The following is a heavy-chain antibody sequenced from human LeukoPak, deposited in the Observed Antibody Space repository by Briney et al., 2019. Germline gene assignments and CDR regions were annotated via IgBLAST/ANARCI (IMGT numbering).Heavy chain of an antibody. Sequence: GGSLRLSCAASGFTFSSYWMSWIRQAPGKGLEWVANIKEDGTEKYYVDSVKGRFTISRDNAKNSLYLQMNSLRAEDTAVYYCAELGITMIGGVWGKGTTVTISS. CDR2: IKEDGTEK. CDR3: AELGITMIGGV. J-gene: IGHJ6*04. CDR1: GFTFSSYW. V-gene: IGHV3-7*01. D-gene: IGHD3-10*02.